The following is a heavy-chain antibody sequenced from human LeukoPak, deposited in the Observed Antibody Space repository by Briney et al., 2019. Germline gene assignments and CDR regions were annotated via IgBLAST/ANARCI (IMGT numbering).Heavy chain of an antibody. V-gene: IGHV3-30*04. Sequence: PGGSLRLSCAASGFTFSSYAMHWVRQAPGKGLEWVAVISYDESNKYYADSVKGRFTISRDNSKNTLYLQMNSLRAEDTAVYYCARELASGRHFRLDYWGQGTLVSVSS. D-gene: IGHD1-26*01. CDR1: GFTFSSYA. CDR3: ARELASGRHFRLDY. J-gene: IGHJ4*02. CDR2: ISYDESNK.